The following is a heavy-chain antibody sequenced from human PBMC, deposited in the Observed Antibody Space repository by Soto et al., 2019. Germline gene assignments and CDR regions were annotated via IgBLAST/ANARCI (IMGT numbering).Heavy chain of an antibody. CDR2: ISGSGGST. Sequence: GGSLRLSCAASGFTFSSYAMSWVRQAPGKGLEWVSAISGSGGSTYYADSVKGRFTISRDNSKNTLYLQMNSLRAEDTAVYYCAKGHLWFGELLNYLDYWGQGTLVTVSS. CDR3: AKGHLWFGELLNYLDY. V-gene: IGHV3-23*01. CDR1: GFTFSSYA. J-gene: IGHJ4*02. D-gene: IGHD3-10*01.